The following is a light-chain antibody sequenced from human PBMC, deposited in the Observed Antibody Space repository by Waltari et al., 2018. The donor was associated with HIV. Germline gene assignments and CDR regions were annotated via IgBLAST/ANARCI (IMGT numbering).Light chain of an antibody. Sequence: QITQSPSTLSASVADRVTITCLASQSISSWLAWYQQKPGKAPKLLIYKASSLESGVPSRVSGSGSGTEFTRTISSLQPDDFATYYCKQYNSDKFGPGPKLAIK. J-gene: IGKJ2*01. CDR2: KAS. CDR3: KQYNSDK. V-gene: IGKV1-5*03. CDR1: QSISSW.